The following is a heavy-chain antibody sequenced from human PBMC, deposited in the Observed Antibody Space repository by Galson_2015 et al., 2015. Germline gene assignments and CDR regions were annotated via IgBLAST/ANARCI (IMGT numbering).Heavy chain of an antibody. V-gene: IGHV3-23*01. J-gene: IGHJ6*02. CDR2: ISGSGGST. CDR1: GFTFSSYA. CDR3: AKGGQNDGYSSGWYGDYYYGMDV. Sequence: SLRLSCAASGFTFSSYAMSWVRQAPGKGLEWVSAISGSGGSTYYADSVKGRFTISRDNSKNTLYLQMNSLRAEDTAVYYCAKGGQNDGYSSGWYGDYYYGMDVWGQGTTVTVSS. D-gene: IGHD6-19*01.